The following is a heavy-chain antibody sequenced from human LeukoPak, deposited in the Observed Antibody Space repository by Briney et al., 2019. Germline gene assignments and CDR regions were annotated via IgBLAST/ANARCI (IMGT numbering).Heavy chain of an antibody. J-gene: IGHJ5*02. V-gene: IGHV3-23*01. CDR3: VKFIPLYNWFDP. Sequence: QPGGSLRLSCAASGFTFSSYAMSWVRQAPGKGLEWVSAISGSGGSTYYADSVKGRFTISRDNFKNTLYLQMNSLRAEDTAVYYCVKFIPLYNWFDPWGQGTLVTVSS. D-gene: IGHD3-16*02. CDR2: ISGSGGST. CDR1: GFTFSSYA.